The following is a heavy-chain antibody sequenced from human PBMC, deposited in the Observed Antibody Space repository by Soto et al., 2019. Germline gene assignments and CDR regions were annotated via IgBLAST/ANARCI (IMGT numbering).Heavy chain of an antibody. CDR1: GGSISNYY. D-gene: IGHD5-12*01. CDR2: IYYSGST. CDR3: ARRYGATLDY. Sequence: SETLSLTCTVSGGSISNYYWSWIRQPPGKGLEWIGYIYYSGSTNYNPSLKSRVTISVDTSKNQFSLKLSSVSAADTAVYYCARRYGATLDYWGQGTLVTVSS. J-gene: IGHJ4*02. V-gene: IGHV4-59*08.